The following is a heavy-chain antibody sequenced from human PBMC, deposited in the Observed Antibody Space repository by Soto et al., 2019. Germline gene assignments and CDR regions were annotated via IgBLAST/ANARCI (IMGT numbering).Heavy chain of an antibody. D-gene: IGHD1-26*01. CDR2: IINQRYQETT. CDR1: GFPFDGFT. J-gene: IGHJ4*02. CDR3: SGAESTETAYLSLY. Sequence: PGGSPRLPLTGFGFPFDGFTINRVPPAPGKGAGGVGVIINQRYQETTESAAAVTGRFTISRDTSNGIAYLQMNSLTIEDSAVYYCSGAESTETAYLSLYWGQGTKVTVSS. V-gene: IGHV3-49*04.